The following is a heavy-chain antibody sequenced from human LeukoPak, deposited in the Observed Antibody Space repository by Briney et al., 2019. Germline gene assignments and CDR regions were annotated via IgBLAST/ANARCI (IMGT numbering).Heavy chain of an antibody. D-gene: IGHD6-19*01. J-gene: IGHJ4*02. CDR2: ISGSGGSS. CDR1: GFTFSSYA. V-gene: IGHV3-23*01. Sequence: GGSLRLSCAASGFTFSSYAMSWVRQAPGKGLEWVSAISGSGGSSYYADSVKGRFTISRDNSKSTLYLQMNSLRAEDTAVYYCAKGANSGWYGPFDYWGQGTLVTVSS. CDR3: AKGANSGWYGPFDY.